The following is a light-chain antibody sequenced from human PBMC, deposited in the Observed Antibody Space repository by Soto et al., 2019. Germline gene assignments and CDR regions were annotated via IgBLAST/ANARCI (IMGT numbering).Light chain of an antibody. Sequence: DIQMTQSPSSLPASVGDRISITCRASQSIGTYLSWYQQKPGKAPKLLIYDASNLQSGVPSRFSGSGSETGFTLTISSLQPEDFATYYCQQSNSAPRTFGQGTKLEIK. J-gene: IGKJ2*01. CDR3: QQSNSAPRT. V-gene: IGKV1-39*01. CDR1: QSIGTY. CDR2: DAS.